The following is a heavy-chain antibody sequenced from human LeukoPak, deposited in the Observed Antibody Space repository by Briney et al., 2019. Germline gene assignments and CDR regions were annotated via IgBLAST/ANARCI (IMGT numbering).Heavy chain of an antibody. Sequence: GGSLRLSCAAPGFSVSAHYMSWVRQAPGKGLEWVSTLFGGDTIDYTDSVKGRFTISRDNSGNTLYLQMNNLRAGDTAVYYCAGRRGSSFDYWGRGTQVIVSS. J-gene: IGHJ4*02. CDR1: GFSVSAHY. D-gene: IGHD1-26*01. CDR3: AGRRGSSFDY. V-gene: IGHV3-53*01. CDR2: LFGGDTI.